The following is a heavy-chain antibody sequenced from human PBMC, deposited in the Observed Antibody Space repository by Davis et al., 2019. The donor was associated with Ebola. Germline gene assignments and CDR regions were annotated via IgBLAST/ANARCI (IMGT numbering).Heavy chain of an antibody. D-gene: IGHD6-13*01. CDR1: GFTFSSYG. J-gene: IGHJ4*02. CDR3: ARGSIWPDY. Sequence: PGGSLRLSCAASGFTFSSYGMHWVRQAPGKGLEWMAHIWYDGSNQFYAHSVEGRFTVSRDNSKNTLYLQIHSLRAEDTAIYYCARGSIWPDYWGQGTLVTVSA. V-gene: IGHV3-33*08. CDR2: IWYDGSNQ.